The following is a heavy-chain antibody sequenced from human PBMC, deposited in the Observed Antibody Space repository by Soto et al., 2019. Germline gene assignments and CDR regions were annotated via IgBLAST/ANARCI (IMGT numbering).Heavy chain of an antibody. J-gene: IGHJ6*02. V-gene: IGHV6-1*01. CDR1: GDTVSSNSVA. Sequence: SQTLSLTCVGSGDTVSSNSVAWNWVRQSPSRGLEWLGRTYYRSRWYSDYAVSVRSRIDINADTSKNQVSLQLNSVTPEDTAVFYCARSEEDSDYYYYGMDVWGQGTTVTVSS. D-gene: IGHD2-15*01. CDR2: TYYRSRWYS. CDR3: ARSEEDSDYYYYGMDV.